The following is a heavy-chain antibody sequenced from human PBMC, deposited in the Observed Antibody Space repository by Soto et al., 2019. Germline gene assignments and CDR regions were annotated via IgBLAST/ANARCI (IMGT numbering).Heavy chain of an antibody. J-gene: IGHJ4*02. V-gene: IGHV1-2*02. D-gene: IGHD3-22*01. CDR3: ARERNYYDGSGYFDLDY. CDR2: INANSGVT. CDR1: RFSFTDYY. Sequence: QVQLVQSGAEVKKPGASVKVSCESSRFSFTDYYLHWVREAPGQGLEWMGWINANSGVTKYAQQFQGRVAMTRDTSISTVYMELSRLRSDDTAVYFCARERNYYDGSGYFDLDYWGQGTLVTVSS.